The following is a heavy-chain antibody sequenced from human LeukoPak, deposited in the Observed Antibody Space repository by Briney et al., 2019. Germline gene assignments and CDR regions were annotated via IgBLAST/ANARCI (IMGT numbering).Heavy chain of an antibody. CDR3: AREGVYGG. Sequence: SETLSLTCTVSGGSISSYYWSWIRQPPGRGLEWIGYIYYSGSTNYNPSLKSRVTISVDTSKNQFSLKLCSVTAADTAVYYCAREGVYGGWGQGTLVTVSS. CDR1: GGSISSYY. J-gene: IGHJ4*02. CDR2: IYYSGST. V-gene: IGHV4-59*01. D-gene: IGHD4/OR15-4a*01.